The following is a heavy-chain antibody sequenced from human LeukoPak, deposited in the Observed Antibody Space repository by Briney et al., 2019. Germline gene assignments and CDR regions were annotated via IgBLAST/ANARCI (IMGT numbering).Heavy chain of an antibody. CDR1: GDSIGSYY. V-gene: IGHV4-59*08. J-gene: IGHJ4*02. CDR2: IYYTGST. D-gene: IGHD3-16*01. Sequence: SETLSLTCTVSGDSIGSYYWSWIRQPPGKGVEGIGYIYYTGSTNYNPSLKSRATISVDTSKNQFSLKVSAVTAADTAVYYCARHRYGDVYYFDFWGQGTLVSVSS. CDR3: ARHRYGDVYYFDF.